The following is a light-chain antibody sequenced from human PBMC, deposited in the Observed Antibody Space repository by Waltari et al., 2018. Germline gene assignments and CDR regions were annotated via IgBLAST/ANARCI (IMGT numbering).Light chain of an antibody. Sequence: QCVFTQPPSASGTPGQRVTISCSGSSANIGSNPVNWYQQLPGTAPKLLINNNSQRPSGVPDRFSDSKSGPSASLAIIGLLSDDEAEYYCAACNHSLSGYVFGTGTNVSVL. CDR2: NNS. CDR3: AACNHSLSGYV. J-gene: IGLJ1*01. CDR1: SANIGSNP. V-gene: IGLV1-44*01.